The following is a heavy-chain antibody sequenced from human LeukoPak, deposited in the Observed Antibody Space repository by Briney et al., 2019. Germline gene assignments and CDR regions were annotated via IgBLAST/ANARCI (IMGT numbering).Heavy chain of an antibody. D-gene: IGHD6-13*01. CDR1: GFTFSSYW. CDR3: ARGSEHEAGRGTVDY. J-gene: IGHJ4*02. Sequence: PGGSLRLSCAASGFTFSSYWMHWVRQAPGKGLVWVSRINSDGSSTSYADSVKGRFTISRDNAKNTLYLQMNSLRAEDTAVYYCARGSEHEAGRGTVDYWGQGTLVTVSS. CDR2: INSDGSST. V-gene: IGHV3-74*01.